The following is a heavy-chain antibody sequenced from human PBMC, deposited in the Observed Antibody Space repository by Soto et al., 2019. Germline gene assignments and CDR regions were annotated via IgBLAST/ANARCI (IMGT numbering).Heavy chain of an antibody. CDR3: AKYTTVTTYYYYGMDV. J-gene: IGHJ6*02. V-gene: IGHV3-23*01. CDR2: ISGSGGST. CDR1: GFPFSSYA. D-gene: IGHD4-17*01. Sequence: PGGSLRLSCAASGFPFSSYAMSWVRQAPGKGLEWVSAISGSGGSTYYADSVKGRFTISRDNSKNTLYLQMNSLRAEDTAVYYCAKYTTVTTYYYYGMDVWGQGTTVTVSS.